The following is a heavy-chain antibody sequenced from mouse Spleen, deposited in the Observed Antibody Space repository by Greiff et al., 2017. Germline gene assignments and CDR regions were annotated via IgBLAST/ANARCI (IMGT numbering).Heavy chain of an antibody. D-gene: IGHD2-3*01. CDR3: AREDGY. CDR1: GFTFSDYG. J-gene: IGHJ2*01. V-gene: IGHV5-15*02. Sequence: EVMLVESGGGLVQPGGSRKLSCAASGFTFSDYGMAWVRQAPGKGPEWVAFISNLAYSIYYADTVTGRFTISRENAKNTLYLEMSSLRSEDTAMYYCAREDGYWGQGTTLTVSS. CDR2: ISNLAYSI.